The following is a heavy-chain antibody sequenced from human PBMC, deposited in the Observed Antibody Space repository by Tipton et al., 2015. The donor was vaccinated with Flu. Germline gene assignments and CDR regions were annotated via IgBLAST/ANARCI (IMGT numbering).Heavy chain of an antibody. Sequence: TLSLTCTVSGGSISTSGYYWSWIRQPPGKGLEWIGYIYYSGSTNYNPSLKSRVTVSVDTSKNQFSLKLTSVTAADTAVYYCARVPLSGDMDVWGQGTTVTVSS. CDR3: ARVPLSGDMDV. V-gene: IGHV4-61*08. D-gene: IGHD3-3*01. CDR2: IYYSGST. CDR1: GGSISTSGYY. J-gene: IGHJ6*02.